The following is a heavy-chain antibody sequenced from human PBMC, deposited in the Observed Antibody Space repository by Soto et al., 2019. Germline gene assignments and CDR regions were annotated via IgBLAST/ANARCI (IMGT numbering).Heavy chain of an antibody. D-gene: IGHD3-22*01. J-gene: IGHJ6*02. CDR3: ARAGYDSSGYYFYAMDV. Sequence: GGSLRLSCVASGFILSGYDMHWVRQATGEGLEWVSAIGTAGDPYYSGSVKGRFTISRGNAENSVYLQMNSLRAGDTAVYYCARAGYDSSGYYFYAMDVWGPGTTVTVSS. V-gene: IGHV3-13*05. CDR1: GFILSGYD. CDR2: IGTAGDP.